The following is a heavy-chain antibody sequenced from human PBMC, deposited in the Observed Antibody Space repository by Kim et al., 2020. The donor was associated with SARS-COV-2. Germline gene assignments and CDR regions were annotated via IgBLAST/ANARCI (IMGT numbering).Heavy chain of an antibody. CDR3: ARVPITIFGVVIPERADY. V-gene: IGHV1-2*06. CDR2: INPNSGGT. Sequence: ASVKVSCKASGYTFTGYYMHWVRQAPGQGLEWMGRINPNSGGTNYAQKFQGRVTMTRDTSISTAYMELSRLRSDDTAVYYCARVPITIFGVVIPERADYWGQGTLVTVSS. CDR1: GYTFTGYY. J-gene: IGHJ4*02. D-gene: IGHD3-3*01.